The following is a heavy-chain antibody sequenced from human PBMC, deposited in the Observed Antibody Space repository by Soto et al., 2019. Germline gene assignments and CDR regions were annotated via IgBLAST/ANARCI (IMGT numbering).Heavy chain of an antibody. D-gene: IGHD3-10*01. Sequence: QVQLQESGPGLVKPSQTLSLTCTVSGGSISSGDYYWSWIRQPPGKGLEWIGYIYYSGSTYYNPSLKSRGTISVDTSTKQCSLKLSSVTAADTAVYYCASTYYGSGSYYNGPGACDIWGQGTMVTVSS. J-gene: IGHJ3*02. CDR2: IYYSGST. CDR1: GGSISSGDYY. V-gene: IGHV4-30-4*01. CDR3: ASTYYGSGSYYNGPGACDI.